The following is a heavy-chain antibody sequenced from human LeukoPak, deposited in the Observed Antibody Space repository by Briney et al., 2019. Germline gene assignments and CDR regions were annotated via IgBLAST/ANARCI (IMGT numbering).Heavy chain of an antibody. CDR1: GGSISSSSYY. D-gene: IGHD1-1*01. Sequence: PSETLSLTCTVSGGSISSSSYYWGWIRQPPGKGLEWIGSIYYSGSTYHNPSLKSRVTISVDTSKNQFSLKLSSVTAADTAVYYCARYTTEYFDPWGQGTLVTVSS. V-gene: IGHV4-39*01. CDR3: ARYTTEYFDP. CDR2: IYYSGST. J-gene: IGHJ5*02.